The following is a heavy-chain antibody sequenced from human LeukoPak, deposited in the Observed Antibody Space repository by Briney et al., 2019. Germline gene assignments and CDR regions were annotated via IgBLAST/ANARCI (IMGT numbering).Heavy chain of an antibody. CDR2: ISEGVGNT. D-gene: IGHD4-17*01. Sequence: GGSLRLSCAASGFTFINYAMTWVRQAPGKGLEWVSGISEGVGNTYYADSVKGRFTISRDHSKNTLYLQMNSLRAEDTALYYCAKREKGTTGRFFDYWGQGTLVTVSS. CDR3: AKREKGTTGRFFDY. CDR1: GFTFINYA. J-gene: IGHJ4*02. V-gene: IGHV3-23*01.